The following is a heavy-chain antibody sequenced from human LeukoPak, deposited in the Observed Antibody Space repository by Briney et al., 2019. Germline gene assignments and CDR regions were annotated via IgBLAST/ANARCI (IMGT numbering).Heavy chain of an antibody. CDR2: ISSSGSTI. J-gene: IGHJ6*04. Sequence: GGSLRLSCAASGFTFSSYEMNWVRQAPGKGLEWVSYISSSGSTIYYADSVKGRFTISRDNAKNSLYLQMNSLRAEDTAVYFCAKSTHPVMAMMDVWGKGTTVTVSS. CDR1: GFTFSSYE. CDR3: AKSTHPVMAMMDV. D-gene: IGHD3-16*01. V-gene: IGHV3-48*03.